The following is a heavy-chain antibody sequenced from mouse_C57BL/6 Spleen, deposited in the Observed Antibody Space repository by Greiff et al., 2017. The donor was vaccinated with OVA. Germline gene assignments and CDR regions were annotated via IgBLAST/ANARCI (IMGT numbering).Heavy chain of an antibody. J-gene: IGHJ2*01. CDR1: GYTFTSYW. V-gene: IGHV1-64*01. D-gene: IGHD2-1*01. Sequence: VQLQQPGAELVKPGASVKLSCKASGYTFTSYWMHWVKQRPGQGLEWIGMIHPNSGSTNYNEKFKSKATLTVDKSSSTAYMQRSSLTSEDSAVYYCARGRIYYGNPYYFDYWGQGTTLTVSS. CDR2: IHPNSGST. CDR3: ARGRIYYGNPYYFDY.